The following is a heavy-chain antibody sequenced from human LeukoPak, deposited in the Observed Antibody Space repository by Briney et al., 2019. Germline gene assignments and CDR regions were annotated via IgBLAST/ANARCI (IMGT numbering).Heavy chain of an antibody. Sequence: AESLKISCKASGYIFTSHWIGWVRQMPGKGLEWMGIIYPGDSDTRYSPSFQGQVTISADKSISTAYLQWSTLQAPDTAMYYCARGDNSGWYFFDYWGQGTLVTVSS. J-gene: IGHJ4*02. V-gene: IGHV5-51*01. CDR3: ARGDNSGWYFFDY. CDR2: IYPGDSDT. D-gene: IGHD6-19*01. CDR1: GYIFTSHW.